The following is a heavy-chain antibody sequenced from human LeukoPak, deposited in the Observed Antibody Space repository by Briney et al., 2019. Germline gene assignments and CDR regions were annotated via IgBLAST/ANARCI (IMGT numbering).Heavy chain of an antibody. V-gene: IGHV3-21*06. CDR2: ISSGGSYI. CDR1: GFTFSNYG. CDR3: ARGGGSFDS. Sequence: PGGSLRLSCAASGFTFSNYGVNWVRQAPGKGLEWVASISSGGSYIFYADSVRGRLTISRDNAKNSLFLQMNSLGVDDTAVYYCARGGGSFDSWGQGTLVTVSS. D-gene: IGHD2-15*01. J-gene: IGHJ4*02.